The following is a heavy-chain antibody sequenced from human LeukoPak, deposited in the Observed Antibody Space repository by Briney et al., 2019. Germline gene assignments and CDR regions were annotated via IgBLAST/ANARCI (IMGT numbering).Heavy chain of an antibody. J-gene: IGHJ4*02. CDR1: GFTFSSYA. CDR3: AKDLMIVGATTFDY. CDR2: ISGSGGST. V-gene: IGHV3-23*01. D-gene: IGHD1-26*01. Sequence: PGGSLRLSCAASGFTFSSYAMSWVRQAPGKGLEWVSAISGSGGSTYYADSVKGRFTISRDNSKNTLYLQTNSLRAEDTAVYYCAKDLMIVGATTFDYWGQGALVTVSS.